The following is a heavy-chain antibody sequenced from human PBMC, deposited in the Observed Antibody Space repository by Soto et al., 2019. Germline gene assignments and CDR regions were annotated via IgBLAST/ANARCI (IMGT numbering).Heavy chain of an antibody. V-gene: IGHV3-33*01. Sequence: GGSLRLSCAASGFTFSSYGMHWVRQAPGKGLEWVAVIWYDGSNKYYADSVKGRFTISRDNSKNTLYLQMNSLRAEDTAVYYCVRDQKATGSRWAAAGTAFDIWGQGTMVTVSS. CDR2: IWYDGSNK. J-gene: IGHJ3*02. CDR1: GFTFSSYG. D-gene: IGHD6-13*01. CDR3: VRDQKATGSRWAAAGTAFDI.